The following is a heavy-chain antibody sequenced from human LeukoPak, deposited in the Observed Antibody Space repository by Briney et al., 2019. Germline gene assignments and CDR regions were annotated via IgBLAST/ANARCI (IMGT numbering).Heavy chain of an antibody. J-gene: IGHJ5*02. Sequence: SETLSLTCAVYGGSFSGYYWSWIRQPPGKGLEWIGEINHSGSTNYNPSLKSRVTISVDTSKNQFSLKLSSVTAADTAVYYCARVGTQYYYGSGRSGSWFDPWGQGTLVTVSS. D-gene: IGHD3-10*01. CDR3: ARVGTQYYYGSGRSGSWFDP. CDR1: GGSFSGYY. CDR2: INHSGST. V-gene: IGHV4-34*01.